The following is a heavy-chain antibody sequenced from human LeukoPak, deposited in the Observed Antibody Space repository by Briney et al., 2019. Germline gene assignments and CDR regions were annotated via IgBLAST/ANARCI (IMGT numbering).Heavy chain of an antibody. Sequence: PGGSLRLSCAASGFTFSSYAMSWVRQAPGKGLEWVSAISGSGGSTYYADSVKGRFAISRDNSKNTLYLQMNSLRAEDTAVYYCAKAQGSMIENHGAFDIWGQGTMVTVSS. D-gene: IGHD3-22*01. V-gene: IGHV3-23*01. CDR2: ISGSGGST. CDR1: GFTFSSYA. CDR3: AKAQGSMIENHGAFDI. J-gene: IGHJ3*02.